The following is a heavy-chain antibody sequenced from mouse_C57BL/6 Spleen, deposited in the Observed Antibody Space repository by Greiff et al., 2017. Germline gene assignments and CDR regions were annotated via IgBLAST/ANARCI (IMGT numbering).Heavy chain of an antibody. CDR2: INPSNGGT. CDR3: ARYYSLYYYAMDY. Sequence: QVHVKQSGTELVKPGASVKLSCKASGYTFTSYWMHWVKQRPGQGLEWIGNINPSNGGTNYNEKFKSKATLTVDKSSSKAYMQLSSLTSEDSAVYYCARYYSLYYYAMDYWGQGTSVTVSS. CDR1: GYTFTSYW. V-gene: IGHV1-53*01. D-gene: IGHD2-12*01. J-gene: IGHJ4*01.